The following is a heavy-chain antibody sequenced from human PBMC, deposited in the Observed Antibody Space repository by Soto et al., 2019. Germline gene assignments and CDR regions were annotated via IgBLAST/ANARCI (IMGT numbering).Heavy chain of an antibody. CDR3: ASPGGQGGDYYYYYFDV. CDR2: IRSKANSYAT. V-gene: IGHV3-73*01. J-gene: IGHJ6*03. CDR1: GFTFSGSA. Sequence: GGSLRLSCAASGFTFSGSAMHWVRQASGKGLEWVGRIRSKANSYATAYAASVKGRFTISRDDSKNTAYLQMNSLKTEVTAVYYCASPGGQGGDYYYYYFDVWGKGTTVTVSS. D-gene: IGHD3-16*01.